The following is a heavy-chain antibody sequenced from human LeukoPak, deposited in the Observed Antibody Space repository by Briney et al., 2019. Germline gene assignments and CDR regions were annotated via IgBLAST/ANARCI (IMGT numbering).Heavy chain of an antibody. D-gene: IGHD2-2*02. J-gene: IGHJ5*02. V-gene: IGHV1-69*06. CDR3: ATGPAAIKGEYWFDP. CDR1: GGTFSSYA. CDR2: IIPIFGTA. Sequence: GSSVKVSCKASGGTFSSYAISWVRQAPGQGLEWMGRIIPIFGTANYAQKFQGRVTITADTSTDTAYMELSSLRSEDTAVYYCATGPAAIKGEYWFDPWGQGTLVTVSS.